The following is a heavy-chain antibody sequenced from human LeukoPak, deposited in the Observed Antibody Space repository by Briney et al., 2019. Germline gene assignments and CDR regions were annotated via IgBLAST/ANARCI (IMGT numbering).Heavy chain of an antibody. CDR1: GFTFSDYA. J-gene: IGHJ4*02. CDR2: ISGGGATS. CDR3: AKGLTHYSRYDS. Sequence: PGGSLRLSCAASGFTFSDYAMTWVRQAPGKGLEWVSAISGGGATSYYAESVKGRFTISRDNSKNTLYLQMNSLRAEDTAVYYCAKGLTHYSRYDSRGQGTLVTVSS. D-gene: IGHD2-15*01. V-gene: IGHV3-23*01.